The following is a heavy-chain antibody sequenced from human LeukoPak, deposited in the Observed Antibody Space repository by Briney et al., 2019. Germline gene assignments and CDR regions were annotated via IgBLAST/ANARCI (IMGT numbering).Heavy chain of an antibody. CDR1: GFTFSSYS. CDR2: ISSSSSYI. J-gene: IGHJ4*02. Sequence: GGSLRLSCAASGFTFSSYSMNWVRQAPGKGLEWVSSISSSSSYIYYADSVKGRFTISRDNVKNSLYLQMNSLRAEDTAVYYCARAIAVAHFDYWGQGTLVTVSS. V-gene: IGHV3-21*01. CDR3: ARAIAVAHFDY. D-gene: IGHD6-19*01.